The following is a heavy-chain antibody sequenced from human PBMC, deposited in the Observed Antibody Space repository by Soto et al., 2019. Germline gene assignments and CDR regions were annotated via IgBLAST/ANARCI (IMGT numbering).Heavy chain of an antibody. J-gene: IGHJ4*02. CDR2: ISAYNGNT. V-gene: IGHV1-18*01. D-gene: IGHD3-22*01. CDR1: GYTFTSYG. Sequence: PSVKVSCKASGYTFTSYGISWVRQAPGQGLEWMGWISAYNGNTNYAQNLQGRVTMTTDTSTSTVYMELRSLRSDDTAVYYCARKESGYYVGYWGQGTLVTVSS. CDR3: ARKESGYYVGY.